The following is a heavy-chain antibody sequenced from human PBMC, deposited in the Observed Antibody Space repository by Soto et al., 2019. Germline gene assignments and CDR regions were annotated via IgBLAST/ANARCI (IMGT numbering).Heavy chain of an antibody. CDR3: ARVSGSYSFDYYYGMDV. V-gene: IGHV1-69*01. CDR1: GGTFSSYA. Sequence: QVQLVQSGAEVQKPGSSVKVSCKASGGTFSSYAISWVRQAPGQGLEWMGGIIPIFGTANYAQKFQGRVTITADESTSTAYMELSSLRSEDTAVYYCARVSGSYSFDYYYGMDVWGQGTTVTVSS. D-gene: IGHD1-26*01. CDR2: IIPIFGTA. J-gene: IGHJ6*02.